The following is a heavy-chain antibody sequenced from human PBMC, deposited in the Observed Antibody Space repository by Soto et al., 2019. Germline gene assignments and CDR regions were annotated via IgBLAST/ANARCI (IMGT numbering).Heavy chain of an antibody. J-gene: IGHJ6*02. V-gene: IGHV3-30-3*01. D-gene: IGHD1-7*01. CDR1: GFTFSSYA. CDR3: ARESGAGTTGRDLGYSYYGMDV. CDR2: ISYDGSNK. Sequence: GGSLRLSCAASGFTFSSYAMHWVRQAPGKGLEWVAVISYDGSNKYYADSVKGRFTISRDNSKNTLFLQMNSLRAEDTAVYYCARESGAGTTGRDLGYSYYGMDVWGQGTTVTVSS.